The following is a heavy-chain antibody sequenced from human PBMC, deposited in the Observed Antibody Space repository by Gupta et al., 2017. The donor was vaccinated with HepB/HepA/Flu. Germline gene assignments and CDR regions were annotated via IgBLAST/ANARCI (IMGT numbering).Heavy chain of an antibody. CDR2: IWYDGSNK. Sequence: QVQLVESGGGVVQPGRSLRLSCAASGFTFSSYGMHWVRQAPGKGLEWVAVIWYDGSNKYYADSVKGRFTISRDNSKNTLYLQMNSLRAEDTAVYYCARDSSGWPWKYYYYYYMDVWGKGTTVTVSS. J-gene: IGHJ6*03. D-gene: IGHD6-19*01. CDR3: ARDSSGWPWKYYYYYYMDV. CDR1: GFTFSSYG. V-gene: IGHV3-33*01.